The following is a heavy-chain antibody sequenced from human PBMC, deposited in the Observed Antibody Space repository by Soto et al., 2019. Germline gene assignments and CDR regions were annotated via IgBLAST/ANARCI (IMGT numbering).Heavy chain of an antibody. D-gene: IGHD1-26*01. CDR3: ARDLCEWELRGGYYGMDV. J-gene: IGHJ6*02. Sequence: QVQLVESGGGVVQPGRSLRLSCAASGFTFSSYAMHWVRQAPGKGLEWVAVISYDGSNKYYADSVKGRFTISRDNSKNTLYLQMNSLGAEDTAVYYCARDLCEWELRGGYYGMDVWGQGTTVTVSS. CDR1: GFTFSSYA. CDR2: ISYDGSNK. V-gene: IGHV3-30-3*01.